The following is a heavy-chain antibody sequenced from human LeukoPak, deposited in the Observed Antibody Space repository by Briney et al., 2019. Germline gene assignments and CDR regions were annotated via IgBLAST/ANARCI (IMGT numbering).Heavy chain of an antibody. CDR2: IKQHGSEK. CDR3: ARDGPDDFWSGYYSDAFDI. Sequence: GGSLRLSCAASGFTCSSYAMSWVRQAPGKGLEWVANIKQHGSEKYYVDSVKGRFTISRDNAKNSLYLQMNSLRAEDTAVYYCARDGPDDFWSGYYSDAFDIWGQGTMVTVSS. D-gene: IGHD3-3*01. V-gene: IGHV3-7*01. J-gene: IGHJ3*02. CDR1: GFTCSSYA.